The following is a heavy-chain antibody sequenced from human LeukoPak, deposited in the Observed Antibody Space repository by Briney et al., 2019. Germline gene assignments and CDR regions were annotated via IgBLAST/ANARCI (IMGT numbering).Heavy chain of an antibody. J-gene: IGHJ4*02. Sequence: LSLTCAVPGGSISSGGYSWSWVRQAPGKGLEWVAVIWYDGSNKYYADSVKGRFTISRDNSKNTLYLQMNSLRAEDTAVYYCARERIYGYHCFDYWGQGTLVTVSS. CDR2: IWYDGSNK. CDR3: ARERIYGYHCFDY. CDR1: GGSISSGGYS. V-gene: IGHV3-33*08. D-gene: IGHD5/OR15-5a*01.